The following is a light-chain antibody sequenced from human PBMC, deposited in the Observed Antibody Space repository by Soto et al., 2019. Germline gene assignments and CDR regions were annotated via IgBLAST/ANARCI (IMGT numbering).Light chain of an antibody. J-gene: IGKJ4*01. CDR2: AAS. Sequence: DIQMIQSPSSLAAFFGDRFTITCRAIQGIDRWLAWYQQKPGKDTKVMIYAASSLRSGVTSRFSGSGSGTDFSLTIRSMQPEDLATYYCQPYKSFPLPLGGGTKVDIK. CDR3: QPYKSFPLP. V-gene: IGKV1-12*01. CDR1: QGIDRW.